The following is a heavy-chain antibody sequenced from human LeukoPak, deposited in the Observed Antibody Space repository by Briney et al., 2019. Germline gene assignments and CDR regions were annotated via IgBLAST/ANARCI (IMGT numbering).Heavy chain of an antibody. D-gene: IGHD3-3*02. CDR3: ARDLAPQTFDY. Sequence: PWGSLRLSFAASGFTFSSYSMNWVRPAPGKGLEWVSSISSSSSYIYYADSVKGRFTISRDNAKNSLYLQMNSLRAEDTAVYYCARDLAPQTFDYWGQGTLVTVSS. V-gene: IGHV3-21*01. J-gene: IGHJ4*02. CDR1: GFTFSSYS. CDR2: ISSSSSYI.